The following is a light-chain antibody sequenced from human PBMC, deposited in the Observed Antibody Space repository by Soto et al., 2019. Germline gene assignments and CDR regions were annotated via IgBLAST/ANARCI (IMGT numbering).Light chain of an antibody. V-gene: IGLV1-47*01. CDR3: AAWDDSLSGHVV. CDR1: SSNIAGNT. CDR2: RNN. Sequence: QSALTQPPSLSGTPGQRVTISCSGSSSNIAGNTVHWYQHLPGTAPKLLIYRNNQRPSGVPDRFSGSKSGTSASLAISGLRSEDEADYYCAAWDDSLSGHVVFGGGTKLTVL. J-gene: IGLJ2*01.